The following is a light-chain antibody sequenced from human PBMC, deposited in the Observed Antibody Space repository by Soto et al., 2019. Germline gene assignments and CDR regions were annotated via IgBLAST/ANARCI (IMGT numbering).Light chain of an antibody. CDR3: CSKAGSDTYV. Sequence: QSVLTQPASVTGSPGQSITISCTATSSDVGSYNLVSWYQQHPGKAPKLMIYEGSERPSWVSNRFSGSKSGNTASLTISGLQAEDEADYYCCSKAGSDTYVFGIGTKVTVL. J-gene: IGLJ1*01. CDR1: SSDVGSYNL. CDR2: EGS. V-gene: IGLV2-23*01.